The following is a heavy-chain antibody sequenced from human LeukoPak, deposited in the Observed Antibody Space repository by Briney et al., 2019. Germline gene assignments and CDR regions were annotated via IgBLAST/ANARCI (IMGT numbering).Heavy chain of an antibody. V-gene: IGHV6-1*01. CDR1: GDSVSSNSAA. D-gene: IGHD6-13*01. Sequence: SQTLSLTCAISGDSVSSNSAAWNWIRQSPSRGLEWLGRTHYRSAWYNDYAVSVKSRITINPDTSKNQFSLQLNSVTPEDTAVYYCARASYSSSWYWGFFDYWGQGTLVTVSS. CDR3: ARASYSSSWYWGFFDY. CDR2: THYRSAWYN. J-gene: IGHJ4*02.